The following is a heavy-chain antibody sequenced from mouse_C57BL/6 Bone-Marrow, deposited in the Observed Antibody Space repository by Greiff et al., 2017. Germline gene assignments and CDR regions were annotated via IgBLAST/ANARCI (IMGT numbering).Heavy chain of an antibody. V-gene: IGHV1-63*01. CDR1: GYTFTNYW. J-gene: IGHJ3*01. D-gene: IGHD2-3*01. Sequence: VQLQQSGAELVRPGTSVKMSCKASGYTFTNYWIGWAKQRPGHGLEWIGDIYPGGGYTNYNEKFKGKATLTVDKSSRTAYMQFSSLTSEDSALFDCARYDGYYFADWGQGTLVTVSA. CDR2: IYPGGGYT. CDR3: ARYDGYYFAD.